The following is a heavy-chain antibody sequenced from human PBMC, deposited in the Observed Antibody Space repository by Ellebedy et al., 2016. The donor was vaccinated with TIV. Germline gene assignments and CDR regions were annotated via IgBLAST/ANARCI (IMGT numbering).Heavy chain of an antibody. V-gene: IGHV1-18*01. CDR3: AKLTEPGYSSSWPPGYYQYYYMDV. J-gene: IGHJ6*03. CDR2: ISAYTGNT. CDR1: GYTFTNYG. D-gene: IGHD6-13*01. Sequence: ASVKVSCKASGYTFTNYGITWVRQAPGQGLEWMGWISAYTGNTNYAQRLQGRVTMTTDTSTSTAYMELRSLRSDDTAVYYCAKLTEPGYSSSWPPGYYQYYYMDVWGKGTTVTVSS.